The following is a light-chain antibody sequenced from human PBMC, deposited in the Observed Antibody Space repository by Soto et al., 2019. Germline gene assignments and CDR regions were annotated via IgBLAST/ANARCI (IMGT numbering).Light chain of an antibody. V-gene: IGLV1-47*02. CDR3: SATDDRLSGPV. CDR1: SSNIETNY. CDR2: SND. J-gene: IGLJ2*01. Sequence: QLVLTQPPSASGTPGQRVTISCSGSSSNIETNYVYWYQHLPGAAPKLLIYSNDQRPSGVPDRFSASKSGTSASPAISGLRSEDEGDYYCSATDDRLSGPVFGGGTKVTVL.